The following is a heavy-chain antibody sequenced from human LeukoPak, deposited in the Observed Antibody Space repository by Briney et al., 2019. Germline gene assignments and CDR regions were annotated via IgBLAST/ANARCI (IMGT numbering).Heavy chain of an antibody. CDR2: TYPGDSET. V-gene: IGHV5-51*01. CDR3: ARRSNWGKYFDY. Sequence: GESLKISCKGSGYSFTDYWIAWVRQTSGKGLEWMGITYPGDSETRYSPSFQGQVTISVDKSISTAYLQWSSLKASDNAMYYCARRSNWGKYFDYWGQGTLVTVSS. CDR1: GYSFTDYW. D-gene: IGHD7-27*01. J-gene: IGHJ4*02.